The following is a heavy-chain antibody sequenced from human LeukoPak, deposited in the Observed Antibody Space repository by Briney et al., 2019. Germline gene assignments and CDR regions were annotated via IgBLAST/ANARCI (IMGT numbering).Heavy chain of an antibody. CDR1: VYTFTSYY. CDR3: ARGGEGGTLDYFDY. Sequence: GALVKVSCKASVYTFTSYYIHWVRQAPGQGLEWMGMINPSGGSTRFAQKFQGRVTMTRDTSTSTVYMELSSLRSEDTAVYYCARGGEGGTLDYFDYWGQGTLVTVSS. V-gene: IGHV1-46*01. D-gene: IGHD3-16*01. CDR2: INPSGGST. J-gene: IGHJ4*02.